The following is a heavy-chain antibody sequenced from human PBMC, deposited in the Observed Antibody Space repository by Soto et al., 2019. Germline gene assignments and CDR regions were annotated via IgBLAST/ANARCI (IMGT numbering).Heavy chain of an antibody. J-gene: IGHJ4*02. CDR2: IWNDGSNE. CDR3: ARAIGDYGDYVWYFDY. V-gene: IGHV3-33*01. D-gene: IGHD4-17*01. CDR1: GFPFSSYG. Sequence: VGSLRLSCAASGFPFSSYGMHWVRQAPGKGLEWVAVIWNDGSNEYYADSVKGRFTIFRDNSKNTLYLQMNSLRAEDTAVYYCARAIGDYGDYVWYFDYWGQGTLVTVSS.